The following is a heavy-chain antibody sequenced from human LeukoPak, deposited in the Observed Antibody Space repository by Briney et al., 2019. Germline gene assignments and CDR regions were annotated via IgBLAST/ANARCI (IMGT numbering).Heavy chain of an antibody. CDR1: GFTFSSYA. CDR2: ISYDGSNK. Sequence: GRSLRLSCAASGFTFSSYAMHWVRQAPGKGLEWVAVISYDGSNKYYADSVKGRFTISRDNSKNTLYLQMNSLRAEDTAVYYCARAGGKAAGPSTPVDYWGQGTMVTVSS. V-gene: IGHV3-30-3*01. D-gene: IGHD6-13*01. CDR3: ARAGGKAAGPSTPVDY. J-gene: IGHJ4*02.